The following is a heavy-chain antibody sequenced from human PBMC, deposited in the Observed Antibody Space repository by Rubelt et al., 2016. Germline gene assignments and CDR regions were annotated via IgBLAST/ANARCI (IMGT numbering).Heavy chain of an antibody. CDR1: GGSISSSSYY. V-gene: IGHV4-39*02. D-gene: IGHD3-22*01. CDR2: IYYSGST. Sequence: QLQLQESGPGLVKPSETLSLTCTVSGGSISSSSYYWGWIRQPPGKGLEWIGSIYYSGSTYYNPSLKSRVTISIDTCKNQSSLKLSSVTAADTAVYYGARDHYYDSSGYDYWGQGTLVTVSS. J-gene: IGHJ4*02. CDR3: ARDHYYDSSGYDY.